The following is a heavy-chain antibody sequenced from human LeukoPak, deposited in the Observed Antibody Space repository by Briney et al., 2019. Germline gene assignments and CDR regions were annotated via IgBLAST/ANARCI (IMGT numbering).Heavy chain of an antibody. CDR3: ARADSVPAGDYHYWYMDV. D-gene: IGHD6-13*01. CDR2: INPNSGDT. J-gene: IGHJ6*03. CDR1: GYTFTGYY. V-gene: IGHV1-2*02. Sequence: ASVKVSCKASGYTFTGYYMHWVRQDLRQGRQWMGWINPNSGDTEYAQKFQGRVTMTRDTSISTVYMELSSLRSDDTAVYYCARADSVPAGDYHYWYMDVWGKGTTVTVSS.